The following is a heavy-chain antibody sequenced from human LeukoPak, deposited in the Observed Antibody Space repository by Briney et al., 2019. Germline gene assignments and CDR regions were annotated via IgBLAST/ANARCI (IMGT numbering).Heavy chain of an antibody. CDR2: IKQDRSEK. CDR3: ARESGDGYNPRFDP. D-gene: IGHD5-24*01. Sequence: PGGSVRLSCAASGFTFSSYAMHWVRQAPGKGLEWVANIKQDRSEKDYVDSVKGRFTISRDNAKNSLYLQMNSLRAEDTAVYYCARESGDGYNPRFDPWGQGTLVTVSS. V-gene: IGHV3-7*01. CDR1: GFTFSSYA. J-gene: IGHJ5*02.